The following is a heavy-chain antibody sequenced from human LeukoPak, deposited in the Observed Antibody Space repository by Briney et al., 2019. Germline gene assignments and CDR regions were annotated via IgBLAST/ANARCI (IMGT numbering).Heavy chain of an antibody. V-gene: IGHV3-30*02. CDR3: AKDPLQYGSGSYYFDY. CDR1: GFTFSSYG. CDR2: IWYDGNDK. Sequence: PGGSLRLSCVPSGFTFSSYGMHWVRQAPGKGLEWVAFIWYDGNDKYYADSVKGRFTISRDSSKNTLYLQMNSLRAEDTAVYYCAKDPLQYGSGSYYFDYWGQGTLVTVSS. D-gene: IGHD3-10*01. J-gene: IGHJ4*02.